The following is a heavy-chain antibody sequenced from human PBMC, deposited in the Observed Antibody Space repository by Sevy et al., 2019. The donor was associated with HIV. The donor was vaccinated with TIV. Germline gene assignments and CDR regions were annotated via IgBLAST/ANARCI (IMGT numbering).Heavy chain of an antibody. CDR2: IKQDGSEK. V-gene: IGHV3-7*01. D-gene: IGHD2-2*01. CDR1: GSTFSSYW. CDR3: ARDIVVVPAALHYYYYGMDV. Sequence: GGSLRLSCAASGSTFSSYWMSWVRQAPGKGLEWVANIKQDGSEKYYVDSVKGRFTISRDNPKNSLYLQMNSLRAEDTAVYYCARDIVVVPAALHYYYYGMDVWGQGTTVTVSS. J-gene: IGHJ6*02.